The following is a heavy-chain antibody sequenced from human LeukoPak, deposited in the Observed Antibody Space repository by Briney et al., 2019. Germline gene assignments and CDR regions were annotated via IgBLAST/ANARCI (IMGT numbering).Heavy chain of an antibody. D-gene: IGHD1-1*01. CDR3: ARKLEGWFDP. CDR2: IYYSGST. CDR1: GGSISSHY. J-gene: IGHJ5*02. V-gene: IGHV4-59*08. Sequence: PSETLSLTCTVSGGSISSHYWSWIRQPPGKGLERIGYIYYSGSTNYNPSLKSRVIISVDSSKNQVSLKLNSVTAADTAVYYCARKLEGWFDPWGQGILVTVSS.